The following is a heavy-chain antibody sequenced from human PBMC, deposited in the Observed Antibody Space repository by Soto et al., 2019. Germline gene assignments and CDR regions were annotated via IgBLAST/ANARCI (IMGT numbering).Heavy chain of an antibody. CDR1: GGTFSSYT. CDR3: ARVSDYYGEHDDAFDI. CDR2: IIPILGIA. D-gene: IGHD3-10*01. Sequence: ASVKVSCKASGGTFSSYTISWVRQAPGQGLEWMGRIIPILGIANYAQKFQGRVTITADKSTSTAYMELSNLRSEDTAVYYCARVSDYYGEHDDAFDIWGQGTMVTVSS. V-gene: IGHV1-69*02. J-gene: IGHJ3*02.